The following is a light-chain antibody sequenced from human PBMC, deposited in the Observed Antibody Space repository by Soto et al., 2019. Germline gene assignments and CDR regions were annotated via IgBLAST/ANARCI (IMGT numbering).Light chain of an antibody. CDR3: AAWDDSLSGVV. Sequence: QSVLTQTPSASGTPGQRVTSSCSGSSSNIGSNYVYWYQQLPGTAPKLLIHGSDQRPSGVPDRFSGSKSGTSASLAISGLQSEDEADYYCAAWDDSLSGVVFGGGTKRTVL. CDR2: GSD. V-gene: IGLV1-47*02. CDR1: SSNIGSNY. J-gene: IGLJ2*01.